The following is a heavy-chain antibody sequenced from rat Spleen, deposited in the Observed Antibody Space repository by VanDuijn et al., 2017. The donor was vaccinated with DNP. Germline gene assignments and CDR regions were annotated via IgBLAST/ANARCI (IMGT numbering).Heavy chain of an antibody. J-gene: IGHJ1*01. D-gene: IGHD1-2*01. CDR3: ARAVYYSTHIYARYFDF. CDR1: GFNFNDYW. CDR2: INKDSSTT. Sequence: EVKLVESGGGLVQPGRSLKLSCAASGFNFNDYWMGWVRQAPGKGLEWIGEINKDSSTTNYIPSLKDKFTISRDNVQNTLDLRMSKLGSEDTAIYYCARAVYYSTHIYARYFDFWGPGTMVTVSS. V-gene: IGHV4-2*01.